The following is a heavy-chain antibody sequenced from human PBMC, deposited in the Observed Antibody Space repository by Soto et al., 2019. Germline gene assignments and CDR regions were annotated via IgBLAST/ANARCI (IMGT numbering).Heavy chain of an antibody. CDR2: ISAYNGNT. Sequence: QVQLVQSGAEVKKPGASVKVSCKASGYTFTSYGFIWVRQAPGQGLEWMGWISAYNGNTNYAQKVQGRVTMTTDTTTTTAYMELRSLSSDYTAVYYCARERRSYALDYWGQGALVTVSS. CDR1: GYTFTSYG. J-gene: IGHJ4*02. V-gene: IGHV1-18*01. D-gene: IGHD1-26*01. CDR3: ARERRSYALDY.